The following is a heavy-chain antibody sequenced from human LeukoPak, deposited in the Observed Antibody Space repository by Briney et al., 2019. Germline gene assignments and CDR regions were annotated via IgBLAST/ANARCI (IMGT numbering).Heavy chain of an antibody. CDR3: ARGQSGRYCSSPKCDGRYWYFDL. V-gene: IGHV4-30-2*01. CDR1: GGSISSGGYY. Sequence: SETLSLTCTVSGGSISSGGYYWSWIRQPPGKGLEWIGYIHHSGTTYYNPSLKSRVTISVDRYKNQFSLKLSSVTAADTAVYYCARGQSGRYCSSPKCDGRYWYFDLWGRGTLVTVSS. CDR2: IHHSGTT. J-gene: IGHJ2*01. D-gene: IGHD2-2*01.